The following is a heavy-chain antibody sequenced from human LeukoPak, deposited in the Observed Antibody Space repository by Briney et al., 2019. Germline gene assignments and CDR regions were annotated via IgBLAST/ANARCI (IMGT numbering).Heavy chain of an antibody. CDR2: ISSSGGTI. V-gene: IGHV3-48*03. Sequence: GGSLRLSCAASGFTFSSYEMNWVRQAPGKGLEWVSYISSSGGTIYYADSVKGRFTISRDNAKNSLYLQMNSLRAEDTAVYYCAALGITMIGGVWGKGTTVTISS. D-gene: IGHD3-10*02. CDR3: AALGITMIGGV. J-gene: IGHJ6*04. CDR1: GFTFSSYE.